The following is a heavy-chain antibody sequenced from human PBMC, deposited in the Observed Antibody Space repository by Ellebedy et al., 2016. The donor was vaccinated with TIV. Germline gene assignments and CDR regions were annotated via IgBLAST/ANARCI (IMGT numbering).Heavy chain of an antibody. J-gene: IGHJ4*02. CDR3: ARPQNRFGYLYWFDY. D-gene: IGHD2-8*02. CDR2: MAYDGSDK. CDR1: GFTFTKYA. Sequence: GESLKISCAASGFTFTKYALHWVRQAPGKGLEWVAVMAYDGSDKYYADSVKGRFTISRDNSKNTLYLQMNSLRTDDTAFYYCARPQNRFGYLYWFDYWGQGTLVTVSS. V-gene: IGHV3-30*04.